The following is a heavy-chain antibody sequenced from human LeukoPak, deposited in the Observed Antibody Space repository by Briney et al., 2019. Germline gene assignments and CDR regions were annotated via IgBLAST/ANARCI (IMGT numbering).Heavy chain of an antibody. Sequence: ASVRVSCKASGYTFTSYGISWVRQAPGQGLEWMGWISAYNGNTNYAQKLQGRVTMTTDTSTSTAYMELRSLRSDDTAVYYCAREESSWYSLPPMDWGQGTLVTVSS. CDR1: GYTFTSYG. V-gene: IGHV1-18*01. CDR2: ISAYNGNT. CDR3: AREESSWYSLPPMD. J-gene: IGHJ4*02. D-gene: IGHD6-13*01.